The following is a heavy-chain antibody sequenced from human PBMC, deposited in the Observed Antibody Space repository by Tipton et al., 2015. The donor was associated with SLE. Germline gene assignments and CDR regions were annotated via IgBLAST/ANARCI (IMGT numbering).Heavy chain of an antibody. V-gene: IGHV4-30-4*01. CDR1: GGSISSGDYY. D-gene: IGHD3-10*01. J-gene: IGHJ6*03. CDR3: ARAGYYNFMDV. Sequence: TLSLTCTVSGGSISSGDYYWSWIRQPPGKGLGWIGYIYYTGSTYYNPSLKSRVTISVDTSKNEFSLSLSSVTAADTAVYYCARAGYYNFMDVWGKGTTVTVSS. CDR2: IYYTGST.